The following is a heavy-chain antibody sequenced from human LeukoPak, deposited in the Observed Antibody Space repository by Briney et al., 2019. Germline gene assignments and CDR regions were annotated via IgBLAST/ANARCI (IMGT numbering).Heavy chain of an antibody. CDR3: VRGVFISTSCYLTPHYFDY. CDR2: IYYSGSA. D-gene: IGHD2-2*01. Sequence: SETLSLTCAVYGGSFSGYYCSCLRQPPGKGLEWIGYIYYSGSANYNPSLKSRVTMSVDTSKNQFSLKLTSVTAADTAVYYCVRGVFISTSCYLTPHYFDYWGQGTPVTVSS. J-gene: IGHJ4*02. CDR1: GGSFSGYY. V-gene: IGHV4-59*01.